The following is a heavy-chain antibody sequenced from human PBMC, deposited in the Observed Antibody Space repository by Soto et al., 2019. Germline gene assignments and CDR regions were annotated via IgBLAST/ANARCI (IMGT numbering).Heavy chain of an antibody. CDR1: GFTLSMYS. J-gene: IGHJ6*04. V-gene: IGHV3-7*01. CDR2: IPQEGSDG. D-gene: IGHD3-10*01. Sequence: GGALRLSCEVSGFTLSMYSMTWVRQAPGKGLEWVAKIPQEGSDGHYVDSVKGRFTISRDNSKNALYLQMNSLRAEDTAVCHCAKDDRWFQSVYYYGMAVWGKGTPVTVYS. CDR3: AKDDRWFQSVYYYGMAV.